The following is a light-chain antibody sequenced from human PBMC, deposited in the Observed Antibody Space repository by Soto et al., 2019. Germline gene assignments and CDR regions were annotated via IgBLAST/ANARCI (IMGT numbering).Light chain of an antibody. Sequence: EIVLTQSPGTLSLSPGERATLSCRASQSVSSSYLAWYQQKPGQAPRLLIYGASSRATGIPDRLSASGSGTDFTLTISGLEPEDFAVYYCQQYGSSLITFGQGTRLEIK. V-gene: IGKV3-20*01. CDR1: QSVSSSY. J-gene: IGKJ5*01. CDR3: QQYGSSLIT. CDR2: GAS.